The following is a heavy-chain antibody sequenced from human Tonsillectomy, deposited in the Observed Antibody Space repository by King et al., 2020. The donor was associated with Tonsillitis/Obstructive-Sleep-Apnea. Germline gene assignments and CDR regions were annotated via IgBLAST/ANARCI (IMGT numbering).Heavy chain of an antibody. J-gene: IGHJ6*03. CDR1: GYTFTSYD. D-gene: IGHD4-17*01. CDR2: MNPNSGNT. CDR3: ARATPVTTPFYYYYYMDV. V-gene: IGHV1-8*01. Sequence: QLVQSGAEVKKPGASVKVSCKASGYTFTSYDINWVRQATGQGLEWMGWMNPNSGNTGYAQTFQGRVTMTRNTSISTAYMELSSLRSEDTAVYYCARATPVTTPFYYYYYMDVWGKGTTVTVSS.